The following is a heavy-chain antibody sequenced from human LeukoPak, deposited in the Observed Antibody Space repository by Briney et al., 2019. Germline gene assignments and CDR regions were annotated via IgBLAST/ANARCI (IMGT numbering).Heavy chain of an antibody. CDR2: ISGSGGST. V-gene: IGHV3-23*01. J-gene: IGHJ5*02. CDR3: AKSRYEWAMITGDWFDP. Sequence: PGGSLRLSCAASGFTFSSYWMSWVRQAPGKGLEWVSAISGSGGSTYYADSVKGRFTISRDNSKNTLYLQMNSLRAEDTAVYYCAKSRYEWAMITGDWFDPWGQGTLVTVSS. CDR1: GFTFSSYW. D-gene: IGHD3-16*01.